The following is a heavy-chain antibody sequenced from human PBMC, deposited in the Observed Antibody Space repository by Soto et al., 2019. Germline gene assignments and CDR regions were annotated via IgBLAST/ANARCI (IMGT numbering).Heavy chain of an antibody. V-gene: IGHV3-13*01. D-gene: IGHD6-13*01. CDR3: ARTVKRQQASKGDDAFDL. CDR2: IGFPGGT. J-gene: IGHJ3*01. CDR1: GFTFSSYD. Sequence: EVQLVESGGDLVQPGGSLRLSCAASGFTFSSYDRHWVRQSTRKGLEWVSTIGFPGGTYYPDSVKGRFTISRENAKNSLYLQMNSLTDGDTAVFYWARTVKRQQASKGDDAFDLWGQGTMVTVSA.